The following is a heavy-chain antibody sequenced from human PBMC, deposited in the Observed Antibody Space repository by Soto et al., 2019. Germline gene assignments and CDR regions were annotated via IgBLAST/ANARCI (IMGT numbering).Heavy chain of an antibody. CDR2: INPNSGGT. J-gene: IGHJ4*02. Sequence: ASVKVSCKASGYTFTGYYMHWVRQAPGQGLEWMGWINPNSGGTNYAQKFQGRVTMTRDTSISTAYMELSRLRSGDTAVYYCARLAYCGGDCYQPFDYWGQGTLVTVSS. CDR1: GYTFTGYY. CDR3: ARLAYCGGDCYQPFDY. V-gene: IGHV1-2*02. D-gene: IGHD2-21*02.